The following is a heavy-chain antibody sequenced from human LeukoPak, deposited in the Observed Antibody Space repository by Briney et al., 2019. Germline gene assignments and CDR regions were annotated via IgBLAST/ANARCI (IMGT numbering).Heavy chain of an antibody. J-gene: IGHJ1*01. D-gene: IGHD3-22*01. CDR2: IYYSGST. Sequence: PSETLSLTCTVSGGSISSYYWSWIRQPPGKGLEWIGYIYYSGSTNYNPSLKSRVTISVDTSKNQFSLKLSSVTAADTAVYYCARGLGYYYDSSGYSEYFQHWGQGTLVTVSS. CDR3: ARGLGYYYDSSGYSEYFQH. V-gene: IGHV4-59*01. CDR1: GGSISSYY.